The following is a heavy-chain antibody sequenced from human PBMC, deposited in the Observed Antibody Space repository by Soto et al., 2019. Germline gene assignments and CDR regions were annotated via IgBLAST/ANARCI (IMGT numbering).Heavy chain of an antibody. CDR2: IDYRGST. D-gene: IGHD3-22*01. V-gene: IGHV4-39*01. CDR3: ETRLYHSRGYYYVPY. J-gene: IGHJ4*02. Sequence: QLQLQESGPGLVKPSETLSLTCTVSAGSISSSSYFSGWIRQPPGKGLEWIGTIDYRGSTSYNPYPKSRVTISVDTSKNQFSLTLSSVTAADTAVYYCETRLYHSRGYYYVPYWGQGALVTVSS. CDR1: AGSISSSSYF.